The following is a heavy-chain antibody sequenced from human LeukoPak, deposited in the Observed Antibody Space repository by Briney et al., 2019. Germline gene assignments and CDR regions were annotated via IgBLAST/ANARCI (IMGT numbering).Heavy chain of an antibody. D-gene: IGHD6-19*01. CDR1: GYPFSRFS. V-gene: IGHV1-18*01. J-gene: IGHJ3*02. Sequence: ASVKVSCKASGYPFSRFSFTWLRQAPGHGLVWLGWISPHTGNTSYSEKFQGRVTMTRDPSTNTAYMELRSLKSDDTAVYYCANPSSSWHDAFDMSGQGTMVIVSS. CDR3: ANPSSSWHDAFDM. CDR2: ISPHTGNT.